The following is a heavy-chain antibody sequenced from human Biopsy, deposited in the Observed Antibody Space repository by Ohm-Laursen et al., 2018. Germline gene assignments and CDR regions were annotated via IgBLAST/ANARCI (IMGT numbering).Heavy chain of an antibody. D-gene: IGHD2-2*01. CDR3: ARPKSRRALDV. J-gene: IGHJ3*01. CDR2: INQHGSEK. Sequence: SLRLSCAASGFSFRTYWMTWVRQAPGKGLEWVANINQHGSEKNYVDSVKGRFTITRDNAKNSLYLQMNSLRVEDTAVYYCARPKSRRALDVWGQGTMVTVSS. V-gene: IGHV3-7*01. CDR1: GFSFRTYW.